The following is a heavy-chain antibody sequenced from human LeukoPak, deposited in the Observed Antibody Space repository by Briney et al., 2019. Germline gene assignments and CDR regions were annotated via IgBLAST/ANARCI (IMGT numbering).Heavy chain of an antibody. Sequence: GRSLRLSCAASGFTFSSYGMHWVRQAPGEGLEWVAAIWYDGSNKYYADSVKGRFTISRDNSKNTLYLQMNSLRAEDTAVYYCAKEGYSSGWYYYYMDVWGKGTTVTVSS. CDR3: AKEGYSSGWYYYYMDV. J-gene: IGHJ6*03. CDR2: IWYDGSNK. V-gene: IGHV3-33*06. CDR1: GFTFSSYG. D-gene: IGHD6-19*01.